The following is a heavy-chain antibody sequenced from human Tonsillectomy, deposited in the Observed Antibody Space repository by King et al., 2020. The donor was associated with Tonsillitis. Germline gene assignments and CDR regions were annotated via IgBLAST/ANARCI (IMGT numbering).Heavy chain of an antibody. J-gene: IGHJ4*02. CDR3: ARHARYSSGPLDY. CDR2: IDYSGST. Sequence: QLQESGPGLVKPSETLSLTCTVAGGSISSSSYYWGWSREPPGKGLEWFGSIDYSGSTYYNASLKSRVTISVDTSKNQFSLKLSAVTAADTAVYYCARHARYSSGPLDYWGQGTLVTVSS. V-gene: IGHV4-39*01. D-gene: IGHD6-19*01. CDR1: GGSISSSSYY.